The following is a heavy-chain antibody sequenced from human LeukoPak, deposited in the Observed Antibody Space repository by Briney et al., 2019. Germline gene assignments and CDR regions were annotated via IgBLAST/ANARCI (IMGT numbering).Heavy chain of an antibody. V-gene: IGHV4-39*01. CDR2: IYYTGST. D-gene: IGHD3-10*01. CDR1: GGSISSSSYY. J-gene: IGHJ4*02. CDR3: ARHWVSMVRGVIIVPPAY. Sequence: PSETLSLTCTVSGGSISSSSYYWGWIRQPPGKGLEWIGIIYYTGSTYYNPSLKSRVTISLDTSQNQFSLKLSSVTAADTAVYYCARHWVSMVRGVIIVPPAYWGQGTLVTVSS.